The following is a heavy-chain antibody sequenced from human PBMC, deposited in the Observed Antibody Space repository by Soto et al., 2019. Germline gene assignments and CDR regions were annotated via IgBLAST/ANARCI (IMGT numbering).Heavy chain of an antibody. D-gene: IGHD3-16*01. CDR2: MNPDSGNT. Sequence: QVQLVQSGAEVKKPGASVKVSCKASGYTFTNYDIHWVRQATGQGLEWMGWMNPDSGNTGQSKQYQDRVTMTRDTSISTAYMELSSLRSKDTAVYYCARGRFRRTWFDHWGQCTLVTVSS. CDR1: GYTFTNYD. V-gene: IGHV1-8*01. CDR3: ARGRFRRTWFDH. J-gene: IGHJ5*02.